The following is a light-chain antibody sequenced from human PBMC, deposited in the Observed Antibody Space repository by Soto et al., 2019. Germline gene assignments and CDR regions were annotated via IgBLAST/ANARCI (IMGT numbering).Light chain of an antibody. CDR3: SSYTSSSTLV. CDR2: EVS. J-gene: IGLJ1*01. CDR1: SSDVGIYNY. V-gene: IGLV2-14*01. Sequence: QSVLTQPASVSGSPGQSIAIACTGSSSDVGIYNYVSWYQQHPGKVPKLIIYEVSNRPSGVSNRFSGSKSGNTASLTISGLQAEDEADYYCSSYTSSSTLVFGAGTKVNV.